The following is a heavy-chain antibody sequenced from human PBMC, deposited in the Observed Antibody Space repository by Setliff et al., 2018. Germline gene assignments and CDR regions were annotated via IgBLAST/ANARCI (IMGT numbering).Heavy chain of an antibody. CDR3: AHIAGGGNSPRHDY. D-gene: IGHD2-21*01. CDR2: IYWNDEK. Sequence: PTLVNPTQTLTLTCTFSGFSLSTSLVGVGWIRQPPGKALEWLVLIYWNDEKRYSPSLKSRLTITKDTSKNQVVLTMTNMDPVDTATYYCAHIAGGGNSPRHDYWGQGTLVTVSS. CDR1: GFSLSTSLVG. J-gene: IGHJ4*02. V-gene: IGHV2-5*01.